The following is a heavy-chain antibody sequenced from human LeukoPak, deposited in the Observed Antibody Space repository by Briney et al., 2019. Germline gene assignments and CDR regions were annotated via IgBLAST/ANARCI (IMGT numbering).Heavy chain of an antibody. J-gene: IGHJ3*02. D-gene: IGHD3-3*01. Sequence: PSETLSLTCTVSGGSISSYYWSWVWQPPGKGLEWIGHIYSSGSTNYNPSLKSRVTISVDTSKNQFSLKLSSVTAADTAVYYCARGKGTKYYDFWSGPYAFDIWGQGTMVTVSS. CDR1: GGSISSYY. CDR3: ARGKGTKYYDFWSGPYAFDI. V-gene: IGHV4-59*01. CDR2: IYSSGST.